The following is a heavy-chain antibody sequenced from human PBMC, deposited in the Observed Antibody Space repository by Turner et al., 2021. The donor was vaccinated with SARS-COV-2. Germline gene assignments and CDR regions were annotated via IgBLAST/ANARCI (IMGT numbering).Heavy chain of an antibody. J-gene: IGHJ4*02. CDR1: GSTFSSYD. CDR3: ARPIPSYSSGWYGGYFDY. CDR2: IWYDGSNK. D-gene: IGHD6-19*01. V-gene: IGHV3-33*01. Sequence: QVQLMELGGGVVQPGRPLRPPCPAFGSTFSSYDMHWVRQAPGKGLEWVAFIWYDGSNKYYADSVKGRFTISRDNSKNTLYLQMNSLRAEDTAVYYCARPIPSYSSGWYGGYFDYWGQGTLVTVSS.